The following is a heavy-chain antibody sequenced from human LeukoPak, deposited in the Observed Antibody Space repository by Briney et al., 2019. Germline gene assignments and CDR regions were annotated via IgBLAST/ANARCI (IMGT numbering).Heavy chain of an antibody. V-gene: IGHV3-23*01. CDR3: AELGITMIGGV. D-gene: IGHD3-10*02. Sequence: PGGSLRLSCAASGFTFSSYARSWVRQAPGKGLECISGFSGSGGSTYYADSVKGRFTISRDNSKNTLYLQMNSLRAEDTAVYYCAELGITMIGGVWGKGTTVTISS. J-gene: IGHJ6*04. CDR1: GFTFSSYA. CDR2: FSGSGGST.